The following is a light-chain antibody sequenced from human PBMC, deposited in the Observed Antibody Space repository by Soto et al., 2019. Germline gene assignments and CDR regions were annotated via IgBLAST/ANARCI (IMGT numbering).Light chain of an antibody. J-gene: IGLJ1*01. CDR2: SNN. V-gene: IGLV1-44*01. CDR3: AVWDDSLNGSYV. CDR1: SSNIGSNT. Sequence: QSVLTQPPSASGTPGQRVTISCSGSSSNIGSNTVNWYQQLPGTAPKLLIDSNNQRPSGVPDRFSGSKSGTSASRAISGLQSEDEGDYYCAVWDDSLNGSYVFGSGTKLTVL.